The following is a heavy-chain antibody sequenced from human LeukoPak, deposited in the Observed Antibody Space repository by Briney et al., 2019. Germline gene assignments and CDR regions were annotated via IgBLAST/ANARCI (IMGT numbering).Heavy chain of an antibody. V-gene: IGHV4-59*01. CDR1: GGSISSYY. D-gene: IGHD3-10*01. CDR3: APSTCYYGSGNYYSYAFDI. J-gene: IGHJ3*02. CDR2: IYYSGST. Sequence: SETLSLTCTVSGGSISSYYWSWIRQSPGKGLEWIGYIYYSGSTNYNPSLKTRVTISVDTSKNQFSLNLSSVTAADTALYYCAPSTCYYGSGNYYSYAFDIWGQGTMVTVSS.